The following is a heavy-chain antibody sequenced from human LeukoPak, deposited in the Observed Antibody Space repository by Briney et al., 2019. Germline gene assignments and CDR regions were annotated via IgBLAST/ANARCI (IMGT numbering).Heavy chain of an antibody. CDR2: ISGGGGTT. J-gene: IGHJ5*02. Sequence: ETLSLTCTVSGGSIGSTNYYWGWIRQPPGKGLEWVSAISGGGGTTYYADSVKGRFTISRDNSKNTLYLQMNSLRAEDTAVYYCARDGPFYGSGESWGQGTLVTVSS. D-gene: IGHD3-10*01. CDR1: GGSIGSTNYY. CDR3: ARDGPFYGSGES. V-gene: IGHV3-23*01.